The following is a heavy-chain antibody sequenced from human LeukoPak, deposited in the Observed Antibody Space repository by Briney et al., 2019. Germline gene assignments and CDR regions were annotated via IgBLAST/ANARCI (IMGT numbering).Heavy chain of an antibody. CDR2: ISYDGSNK. J-gene: IGHJ4*02. CDR3: ARTTSERIVVVPADTQNY. D-gene: IGHD2-2*01. V-gene: IGHV3-30-3*01. Sequence: PGGSLRLSCAASGFTFSSYAMHWVRQAPGKGLEWVAVISYDGSNKYYADSVKGRFTISRDNSKNTLYLQMNSLRAEDTDVYYCARTTSERIVVVPADTQNYWGQGTLVTVSS. CDR1: GFTFSSYA.